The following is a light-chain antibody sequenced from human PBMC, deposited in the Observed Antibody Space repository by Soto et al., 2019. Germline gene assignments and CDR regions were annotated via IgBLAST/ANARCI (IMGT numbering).Light chain of an antibody. CDR3: QQRSSWPIT. J-gene: IGKJ1*01. CDR1: QSVDSY. Sequence: EIVLTQSPGTLSLSPGERATLSCRASQSVDSYLVWYQQKPGQAPRLLIFGASNRATGIPARFSGSGSGTDFTLTINSLEPEDFAVYYCQQRSSWPITFGQGTKVDIK. CDR2: GAS. V-gene: IGKV3-11*01.